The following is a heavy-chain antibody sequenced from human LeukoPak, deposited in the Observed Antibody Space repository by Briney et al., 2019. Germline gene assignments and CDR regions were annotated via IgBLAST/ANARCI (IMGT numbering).Heavy chain of an antibody. CDR2: IRYDGSNK. V-gene: IGHV3-30*02. CDR1: GYMFSDYY. D-gene: IGHD6-6*01. Sequence: PGGSLRLSCAASGYMFSDYYMSWIRQTPEKGLEWVAFIRYDGSNKYYADSVKGRFTISRDNSKNTLYLQMNSLRAEDTAVYYCASIDDYFDYWGQGTLVTVSS. CDR3: ASIDDYFDY. J-gene: IGHJ4*02.